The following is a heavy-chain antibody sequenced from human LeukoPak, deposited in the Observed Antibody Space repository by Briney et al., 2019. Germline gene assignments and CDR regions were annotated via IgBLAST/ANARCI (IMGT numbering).Heavy chain of an antibody. Sequence: PGRSLRLSCAASGFTFGDYAMHWVRQAPGKGLEWVSGISWNSGSIGYADSVKGRFTISRDNAKNSLYLQMNSLRGEDTAVYYCVKFRGQLLSSYYFDYWGQGTLVTVSS. CDR2: ISWNSGSI. D-gene: IGHD2-2*01. CDR1: GFTFGDYA. J-gene: IGHJ4*02. CDR3: VKFRGQLLSSYYFDY. V-gene: IGHV3-9*01.